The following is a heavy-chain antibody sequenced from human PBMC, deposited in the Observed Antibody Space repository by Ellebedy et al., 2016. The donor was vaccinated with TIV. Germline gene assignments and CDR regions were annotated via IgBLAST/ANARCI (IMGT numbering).Heavy chain of an antibody. CDR2: ISVYNGNT. Sequence: AASVKVSCKAFGYTFRDYGINWVRQAPGQGLEWMGWISVYNGNTKYAQKLQGSVTLPTDTSTRTAYRERRSLRSDDTAGYYCARGGSYSLGWFDPWGQGTLVTVSS. CDR1: GYTFRDYG. V-gene: IGHV1-18*04. CDR3: ARGGSYSLGWFDP. J-gene: IGHJ5*02. D-gene: IGHD1-26*01.